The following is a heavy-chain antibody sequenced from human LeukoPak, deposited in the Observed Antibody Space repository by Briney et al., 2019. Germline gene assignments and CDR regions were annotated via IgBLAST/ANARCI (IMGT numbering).Heavy chain of an antibody. CDR3: AREMGVSGKIWELDY. D-gene: IGHD3-10*01. J-gene: IGHJ4*02. V-gene: IGHV1-69*13. Sequence: VASVKVSCKASGGTFSSYAISWVRQAPGQGLEWMGGIIPIFGTANYAQKFQGRVTITADESTSTAYMELSSLRSEDTAVYYCAREMGVSGKIWELDYWGQGTLVTVSS. CDR1: GGTFSSYA. CDR2: IIPIFGTA.